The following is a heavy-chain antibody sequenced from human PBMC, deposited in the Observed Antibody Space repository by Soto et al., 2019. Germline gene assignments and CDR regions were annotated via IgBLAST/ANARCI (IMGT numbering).Heavy chain of an antibody. V-gene: IGHV3-74*01. CDR1: GFTFSSYW. CDR3: ARDRLGYDSSYYYYGMDV. J-gene: IGHJ6*02. Sequence: EVQLVESGGGLVQPGGSLRLSCAASGFTFSSYWMHWVRQAPGKGLVWVSRINSDGSSTSYADSVKGRFTISRDNAKNTLYLQMTSLRAEDTAVYYCARDRLGYDSSYYYYGMDVWGQGTTVTVAS. D-gene: IGHD3-3*01. CDR2: INSDGSST.